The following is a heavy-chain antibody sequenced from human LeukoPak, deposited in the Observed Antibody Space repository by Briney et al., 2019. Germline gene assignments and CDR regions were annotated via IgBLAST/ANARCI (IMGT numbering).Heavy chain of an antibody. V-gene: IGHV3-33*01. CDR3: TRYNNDHFDY. CDR2: IAYDGSRA. D-gene: IGHD1-14*01. Sequence: GSLRLSCAGSGFTFGGYGMHWFRQTPGKGLEWVAVIAYDGSRAFYADSVKGRFTISRDNTKNTMSVQMDDLRAEDTAVYYCTRYNNDHFDYWGQGTLVTVSS. J-gene: IGHJ4*02. CDR1: GFTFGGYG.